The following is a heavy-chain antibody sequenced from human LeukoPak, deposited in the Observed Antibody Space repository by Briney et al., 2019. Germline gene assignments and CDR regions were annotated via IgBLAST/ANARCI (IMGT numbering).Heavy chain of an antibody. CDR2: ISGSGGST. CDR3: AKRLAVAGTGGEYFDY. D-gene: IGHD6-19*01. CDR1: GFTFSSYA. V-gene: IGHV3-23*01. Sequence: GGSLRLSCAASGFTFSSYAMSWVRQAPGKGLEWVSAISGSGGSTYYADSMKGRFTISRDNSKNTLYLQMNSLRAEDTAVYYCAKRLAVAGTGGEYFDYWGQGTLVTVSS. J-gene: IGHJ4*02.